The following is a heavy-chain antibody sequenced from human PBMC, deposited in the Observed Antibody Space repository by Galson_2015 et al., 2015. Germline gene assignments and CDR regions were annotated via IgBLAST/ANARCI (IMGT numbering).Heavy chain of an antibody. CDR3: ARETEIDYGDGFDY. V-gene: IGHV3-30-3*01. Sequence: SLRLSCAASGFTFSSYAMHWVRQAPGKGLEWVAVISYDGSNKYYADSVKGRFTISRDNSKNTLYLQMNSLRAEDTAVYYCARETEIDYGDGFDYWGQGTLVTVSS. J-gene: IGHJ4*02. CDR1: GFTFSSYA. CDR2: ISYDGSNK. D-gene: IGHD4-17*01.